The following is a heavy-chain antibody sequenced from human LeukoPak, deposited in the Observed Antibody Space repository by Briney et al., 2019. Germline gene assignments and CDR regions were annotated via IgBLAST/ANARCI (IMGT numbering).Heavy chain of an antibody. J-gene: IGHJ6*02. CDR2: IYYSGST. CDR1: GGSISSYY. CDR3: ARDPLGSAPYYYGMDV. D-gene: IGHD3-10*01. V-gene: IGHV4-59*01. Sequence: PSETLSLTCTVSGGSISSYYWSWIRQPPGKGLEWIGYIYYSGSTNYNPSLKSRVTISVDTSKNQFSLKLSSVTAADMAVYYCARDPLGSAPYYYGMDVWGQGTTVTVSS.